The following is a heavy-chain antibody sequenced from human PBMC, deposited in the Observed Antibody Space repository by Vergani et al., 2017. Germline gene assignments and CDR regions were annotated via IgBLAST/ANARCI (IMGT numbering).Heavy chain of an antibody. CDR2: IYPGDSDT. CDR1: GYSFTSYW. D-gene: IGHD5-18*01. V-gene: IGHV5-51*01. CDR3: ARLSVDTAMVPYYFDY. Sequence: EVQLVQSGAEVKKPGESLKISCKGSGYSFTSYWIGWVRQMPGKGLEWMGIIYPGDSDTRYSPSFQGQVTSSADKSISTAYLQWSSLKASDTAMYYCARLSVDTAMVPYYFDYWGQGTLVTVSS. J-gene: IGHJ4*02.